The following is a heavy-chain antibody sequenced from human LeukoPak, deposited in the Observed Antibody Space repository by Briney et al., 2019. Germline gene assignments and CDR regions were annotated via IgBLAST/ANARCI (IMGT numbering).Heavy chain of an antibody. CDR3: ARNHYDFWSGYPGYFDY. D-gene: IGHD3-3*01. J-gene: IGHJ4*02. CDR2: ISSSSSTI. V-gene: IGHV3-48*01. Sequence: GGSLRLSCAASGFTFSSYSMNWVRQAPGKGLEWVSYISSSSSTIYYADSVKGRFTISRDNSKNTLYLQMNSLRAEDTAVYYCARNHYDFWSGYPGYFDYWGQGTLVTVSS. CDR1: GFTFSSYS.